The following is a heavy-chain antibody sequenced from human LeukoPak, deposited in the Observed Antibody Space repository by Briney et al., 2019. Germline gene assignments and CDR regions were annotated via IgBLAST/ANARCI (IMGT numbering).Heavy chain of an antibody. CDR1: GINVSANY. CDR3: VSSTGQQLIPYDY. V-gene: IGHV3-66*02. CDR2: IYGAGAA. J-gene: IGHJ4*02. D-gene: IGHD6-13*01. Sequence: GSLRLSCAASGINVSANYMTWIRQAPGKGLEWVSLIYGAGAAYYAESVRGRFIISRDNSKNTLFLQMNSLRTEDTAVYYCVSSTGQQLIPYDYWGQGTHVAVSS.